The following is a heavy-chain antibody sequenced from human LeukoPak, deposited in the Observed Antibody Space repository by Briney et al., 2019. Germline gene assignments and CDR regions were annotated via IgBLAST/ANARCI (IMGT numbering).Heavy chain of an antibody. CDR1: GGSFSGSY. J-gene: IGHJ4*02. CDR2: INYSGRT. CDR3: ARESRGYNSGLFDY. Sequence: SETLSLTCAVYGGSFSGSYWSWIRQPPGKGLEWIGEINYSGRTKHNPSLKSRVNVSVDTSKNEFSLKLSSVTAADTAVYYCARESRGYNSGLFDYWGQGTLVTVSS. V-gene: IGHV4-34*01. D-gene: IGHD5-24*01.